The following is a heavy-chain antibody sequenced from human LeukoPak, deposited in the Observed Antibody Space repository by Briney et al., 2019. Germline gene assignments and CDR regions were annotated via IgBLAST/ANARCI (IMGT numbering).Heavy chain of an antibody. D-gene: IGHD1-26*01. Sequence: GASMKVSCKASGGTFSSYAISWVRQAPGQGLEWMGGIIPIFGTANYAQKFQGRVTITADKSTSTAYMELSSLRSEDTAVYYCARDSGSYYPPPFDPWGQGTLVTVSS. V-gene: IGHV1-69*06. CDR2: IIPIFGTA. J-gene: IGHJ5*02. CDR3: ARDSGSYYPPPFDP. CDR1: GGTFSSYA.